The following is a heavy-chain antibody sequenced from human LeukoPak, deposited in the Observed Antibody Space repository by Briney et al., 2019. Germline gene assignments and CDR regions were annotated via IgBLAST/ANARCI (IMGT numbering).Heavy chain of an antibody. V-gene: IGHV3-66*01. CDR3: ARSSISSYYED. J-gene: IGHJ4*02. CDR2: LYGGGSI. CDR1: GFTVSSSY. D-gene: IGHD1-26*01. Sequence: GGSLRLSCAGSGFTVSSSYMSWVRQAPGRGLEWVSILYGGGSIFYADSVKGRFTISRDISKNMLHLQMNSLRADDTAVYYCARSSISSYYEDWGQGTLVTVSS.